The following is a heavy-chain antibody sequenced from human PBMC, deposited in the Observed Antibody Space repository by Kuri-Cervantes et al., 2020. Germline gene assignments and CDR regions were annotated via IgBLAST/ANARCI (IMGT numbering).Heavy chain of an antibody. CDR2: INHKRKT. D-gene: IGHD2-21*01. CDR3: ARVGILGFAR. V-gene: IGHV4-34*10. Sequence: SETLFLTCAVYGGSFSDYYWTWIRQPPGKGLEWIGEINHKRKTNYNPSLKSRITLSVDTSKNQFSLKLSAVTAADTAVYYCARVGILGFARWGQGTLVTVSS. CDR1: GGSFSDYY. J-gene: IGHJ4*02.